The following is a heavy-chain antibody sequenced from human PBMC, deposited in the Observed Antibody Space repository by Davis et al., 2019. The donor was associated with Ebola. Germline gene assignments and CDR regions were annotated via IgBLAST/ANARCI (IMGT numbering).Heavy chain of an antibody. CDR3: ATLRVATRSFDY. CDR2: FDAEDGET. V-gene: IGHV1-24*01. Sequence: AASVQVSCKVSGYSLTELSMHWVRQAPGKGLEWMGGFDAEDGETIYAQKFQGRVTMTEDTSTDTAYMELSSLRSEDTAVYYCATLRVATRSFDYWGQGTLVTVSS. D-gene: IGHD5-12*01. CDR1: GYSLTELS. J-gene: IGHJ4*02.